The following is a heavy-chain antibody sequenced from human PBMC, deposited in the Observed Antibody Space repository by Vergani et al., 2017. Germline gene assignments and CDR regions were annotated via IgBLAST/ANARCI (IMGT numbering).Heavy chain of an antibody. J-gene: IGHJ5*02. CDR1: GYSISSGYY. CDR2: IYHSGST. CDR3: ARNGDYDILTGYSNWFDP. Sequence: QVQLQESGPGLVKPSETLSLTCAVSGYSISSGYYWGWIRQPPGKGLEWIGSIYHSGSTYYNPSLNSRVTISVDTSKNQFSLKLSSVTAADTAVYYCARNGDYDILTGYSNWFDPWGQGTLVTVSS. D-gene: IGHD3-9*01. V-gene: IGHV4-38-2*01.